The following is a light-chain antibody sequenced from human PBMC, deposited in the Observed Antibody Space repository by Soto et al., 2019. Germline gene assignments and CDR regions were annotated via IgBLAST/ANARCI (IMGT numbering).Light chain of an antibody. V-gene: IGKV3-15*01. J-gene: IGKJ4*01. CDR1: QSVGTS. Sequence: ETVMTQSPATLSVSPGERATLSCRASQSVGTSLAWYQQKPGQAPRVLMYGASSGATGVPGRFSGSGSATEFTLTISSRQSEDFAVYYCQQYYSWPLTFGGGTKVEI. CDR2: GAS. CDR3: QQYYSWPLT.